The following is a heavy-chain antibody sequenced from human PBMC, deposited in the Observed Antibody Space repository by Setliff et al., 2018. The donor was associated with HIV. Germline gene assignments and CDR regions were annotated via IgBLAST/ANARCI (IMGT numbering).Heavy chain of an antibody. CDR3: ARDQPQDYDSLTGYYTGRYFDY. D-gene: IGHD3-9*01. V-gene: IGHV4-59*12. CDR1: GGSISSYF. CDR2: MSYSGST. J-gene: IGHJ4*02. Sequence: PSETLSLTCTVSGGSISSYFWSWIRQPPGKGLEWIGCMSYSGSTYYNPSLKSRVTISVDTSKNQFSLKLTSVTAADTAVYYCARDQPQDYDSLTGYYTGRYFDYWGRGTLVTVSS.